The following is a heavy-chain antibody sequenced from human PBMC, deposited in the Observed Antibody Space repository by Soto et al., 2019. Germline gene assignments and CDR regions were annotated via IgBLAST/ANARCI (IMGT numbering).Heavy chain of an antibody. J-gene: IGHJ4*02. Sequence: SETLSLTCTVSGGSISSGGYYWNWIRQHPGKGLEWIGYIYYSGSTYYNPSLKSRVTILVDTSKNQFSLKLSSVTAADTAVYYCASYGDYSRSYFDYWGQGTLVPVSS. CDR3: ASYGDYSRSYFDY. V-gene: IGHV4-31*03. CDR1: GGSISSGGYY. CDR2: IYYSGST. D-gene: IGHD4-17*01.